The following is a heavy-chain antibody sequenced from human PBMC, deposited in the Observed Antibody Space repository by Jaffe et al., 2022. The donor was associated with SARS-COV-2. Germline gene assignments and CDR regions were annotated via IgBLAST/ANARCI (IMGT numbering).Heavy chain of an antibody. CDR3: AKVGGDRPGSSWYYYYYGMDV. CDR2: ISGSGGST. D-gene: IGHD6-13*01. V-gene: IGHV3-23*01. Sequence: EVQLLESGGGLVQPGGSLRLSCAASGFTFSSYAMSWVRQAPGKGLEWVSAISGSGGSTYYADSVKGRFTISRDNSKNTLYLQMNSLRAEDTAVYYCAKVGGDRPGSSWYYYYYGMDVWGQGTTVTVSS. CDR1: GFTFSSYA. J-gene: IGHJ6*02.